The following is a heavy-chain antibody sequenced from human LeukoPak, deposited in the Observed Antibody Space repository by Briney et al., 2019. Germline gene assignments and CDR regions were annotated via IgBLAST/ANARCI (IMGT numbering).Heavy chain of an antibody. D-gene: IGHD6-13*01. CDR2: MNPNSGNT. J-gene: IGHJ6*03. CDR1: GYTFTSYD. V-gene: IGHV1-8*03. CDR3: AREASIAAADTYMDV. Sequence: GASVKVSCKASGYTFTSYDINWVRQATGQGLEWMGWMNPNSGNTGYAQKFQGRVTITRNTSISTAYMELSSLRSEDTAVYYCAREASIAAADTYMDVWGKGTTVTVSS.